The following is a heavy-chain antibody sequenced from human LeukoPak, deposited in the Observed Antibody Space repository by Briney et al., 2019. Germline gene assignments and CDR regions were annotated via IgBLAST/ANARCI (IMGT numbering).Heavy chain of an antibody. CDR2: IYYSGST. CDR1: GGSISSSSYY. D-gene: IGHD5/OR15-5a*01. Sequence: PSETLSLTCTVSGGSISSSSYYWGWIRQPPGKGLEWIGSIYYSGSTYYNPSLKSRVTISVDTSKNQFSLKLSSVTAADTAVYYCARQERHAVSFNFDYWGQGTLVTVSS. J-gene: IGHJ4*02. V-gene: IGHV4-39*01. CDR3: ARQERHAVSFNFDY.